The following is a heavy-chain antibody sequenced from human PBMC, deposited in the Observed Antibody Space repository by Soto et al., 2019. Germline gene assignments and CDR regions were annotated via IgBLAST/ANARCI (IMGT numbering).Heavy chain of an antibody. J-gene: IGHJ6*03. V-gene: IGHV3-64*01. CDR3: ARRARPDFYYMDV. D-gene: IGHD6-6*01. CDR1: GFTLSGYA. CDR2: ISSNGVGT. Sequence: EVQLAESGGGLAQPGGSLRLSCAASGFTLSGYAMDWVRQAPGKGLEYVSGISSNGVGTYYANSVQGRFTISRDNSKNPVYLHMGSLRPEDMAVYYCARRARPDFYYMDVWGQGTTVTVSS.